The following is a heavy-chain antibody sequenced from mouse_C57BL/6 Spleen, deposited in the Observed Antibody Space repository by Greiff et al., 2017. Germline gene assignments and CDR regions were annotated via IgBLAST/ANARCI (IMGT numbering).Heavy chain of an antibody. CDR1: GYTFTSYW. J-gene: IGHJ3*01. Sequence: QVQLKQPGAELVMPGASVKLSCKASGYTFTSYWMHWVKQRPGQGLEWIGEIDPSDSYTNNTHKFKGKSTLTVDKSSSTAYMQLSSLTSEDSAVYYGARGYYDYDSWFAYWGQGTLVTVSA. CDR2: IDPSDSYT. V-gene: IGHV1-69*01. CDR3: ARGYYDYDSWFAY. D-gene: IGHD2-4*01.